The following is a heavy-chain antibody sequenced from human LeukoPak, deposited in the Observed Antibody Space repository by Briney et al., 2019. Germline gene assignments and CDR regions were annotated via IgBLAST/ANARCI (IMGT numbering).Heavy chain of an antibody. CDR1: GFTFSDYY. J-gene: IGHJ4*02. D-gene: IGHD2-15*01. CDR2: ISNIGSTM. V-gene: IGHV3-11*01. CDR3: ARVFRSGCSLDY. Sequence: PGGSLRLSCAASGFTFSDYYMTWIRQAPGKGLEWVSYISNIGSTMYYADSVKGRFTMSRDNGKDSLYLQMNSLRAEDTAVYYCARVFRSGCSLDYWGQGTLVSVSP.